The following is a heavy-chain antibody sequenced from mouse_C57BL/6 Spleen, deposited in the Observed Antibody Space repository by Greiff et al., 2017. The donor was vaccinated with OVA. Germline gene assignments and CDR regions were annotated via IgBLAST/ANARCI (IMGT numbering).Heavy chain of an antibody. D-gene: IGHD2-4*01. CDR1: GFTFSSYA. Sequence: EVQLVESGEGLVKPGGSLKLSCAASGFTFSSYAMSWVRQTPEKRLEWVAYISSGGDYIHYADTVKGRFTISRDNARNTLYLQMSSLKSEDTAMYYCTSGYYDYDGFAYWGQGTLVTVSA. J-gene: IGHJ3*01. V-gene: IGHV5-9-1*02. CDR3: TSGYYDYDGFAY. CDR2: ISSGGDYI.